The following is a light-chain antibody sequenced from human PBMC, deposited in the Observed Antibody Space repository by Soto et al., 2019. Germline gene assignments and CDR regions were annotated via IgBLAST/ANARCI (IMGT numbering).Light chain of an antibody. J-gene: IGKJ1*01. CDR3: QQYGYSRWT. CDR1: QSVRINY. V-gene: IGKV3-20*01. CDR2: AAF. Sequence: ELVLTQSPGTLSLSPGERATLSCRASQSVRINYLAWYQHKPGQAPSLLIYAAFSRATGIPDRFSGSGSGTDFTLTINRLEPEDFAVYYCQQYGYSRWTCGQGTKVEIK.